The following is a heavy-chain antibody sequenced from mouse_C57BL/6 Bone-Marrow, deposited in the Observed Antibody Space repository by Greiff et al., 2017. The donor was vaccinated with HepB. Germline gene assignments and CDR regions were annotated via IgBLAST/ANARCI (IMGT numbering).Heavy chain of an antibody. CDR2: IDPSDSYT. J-gene: IGHJ4*01. V-gene: IGHV1-69*01. CDR3: AREFPYYYGSSYDYAMDY. Sequence: VQLQQPGAELVKPGASVKLSCKASGYTFTSYWMHWVKQRPGQGLEWIGEIDPSDSYTNYNQKFKGKSTLTVDKSSSTAYMQLSSLTSEDSAVYYCAREFPYYYGSSYDYAMDYWGQGTSVTVSS. CDR1: GYTFTSYW. D-gene: IGHD1-1*01.